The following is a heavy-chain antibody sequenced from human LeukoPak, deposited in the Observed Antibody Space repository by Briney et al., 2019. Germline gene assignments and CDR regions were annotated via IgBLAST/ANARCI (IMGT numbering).Heavy chain of an antibody. Sequence: GRSLRLSCAASGFTFSSYAMHWVRQAPGKGLEWVAVILYDGSNKYYADSVKGRFTISRDNSKNTLYLRMNSLRPEDTAVYYCARGEFNGLDYWGQGTLVTVSS. CDR3: ARGEFNGLDY. CDR1: GFTFSSYA. CDR2: ILYDGSNK. J-gene: IGHJ4*02. V-gene: IGHV3-30-3*01. D-gene: IGHD2-8*01.